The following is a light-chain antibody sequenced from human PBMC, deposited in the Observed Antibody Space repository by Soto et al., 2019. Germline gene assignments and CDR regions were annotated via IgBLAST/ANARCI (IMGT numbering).Light chain of an antibody. J-gene: IGKJ5*01. Sequence: DIQMTQSPSTLSSAFLDRLTITCLASQSISRWLAWYQQKPGKAPKALIYDASTLRSGVPSRFSGGGSGTEFTLTISSLQPDDFATYYCQQYNTYSTFGQGTRLEIK. CDR3: QQYNTYST. CDR1: QSISRW. CDR2: DAS. V-gene: IGKV1-5*01.